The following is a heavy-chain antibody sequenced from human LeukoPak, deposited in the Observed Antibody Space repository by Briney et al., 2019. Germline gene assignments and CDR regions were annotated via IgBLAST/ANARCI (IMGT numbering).Heavy chain of an antibody. D-gene: IGHD2-2*01. V-gene: IGHV3-20*04. CDR2: INWNGGST. CDR1: GFTFDDYG. J-gene: IGHJ3*02. Sequence: PGGSLRLSCAASGFTFDDYGMSWVRQAPGKGLEWVSGINWNGGSTGYADSVKGRFTISRDISKYTLYLQMNSLRAEDTALYYCAKDGCPTCYHWDAFDIWGQGTMVTVSS. CDR3: AKDGCPTCYHWDAFDI.